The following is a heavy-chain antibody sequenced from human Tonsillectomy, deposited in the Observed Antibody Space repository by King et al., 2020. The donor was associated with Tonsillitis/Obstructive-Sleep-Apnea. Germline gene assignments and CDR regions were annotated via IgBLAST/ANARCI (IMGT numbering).Heavy chain of an antibody. Sequence: VQLVESGGGVVQPGRSLRLSCAASGFTFSSYAMHWVRQAPGKGLEWVAVISFAGGNKYYADSVKGRFTISRDNSKTTLYLQVNSLRVEDTAVYYCARPPSCYDCWSGCQFDPWGQGTLVTVSS. CDR2: ISFAGGNK. V-gene: IGHV3-30*01. CDR1: GFTFSSYA. D-gene: IGHD3-3*01. J-gene: IGHJ5*02. CDR3: ARPPSCYDCWSGCQFDP.